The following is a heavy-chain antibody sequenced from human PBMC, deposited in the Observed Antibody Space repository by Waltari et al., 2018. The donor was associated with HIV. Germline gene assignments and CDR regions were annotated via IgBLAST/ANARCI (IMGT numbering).Heavy chain of an antibody. CDR3: ASQEPDYYYYYGMDV. CDR1: GGSFSGYS. J-gene: IGHJ6*02. V-gene: IGHV4-34*01. CDR2: INHSGST. Sequence: QVQLQQWGAGLLKPSETLSLTCAVYGGSFSGYSWSWTRQPPGKGLEWIGEINHSGSTNYNPSLKSRVTISVDTSKNQFSLKLSSVTAADTAVYYCASQEPDYYYYYGMDVWGQGTTVTVSS.